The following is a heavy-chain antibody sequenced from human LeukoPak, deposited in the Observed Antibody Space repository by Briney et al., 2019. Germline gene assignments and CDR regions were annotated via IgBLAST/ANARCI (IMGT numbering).Heavy chain of an antibody. CDR3: ARGAFYDY. Sequence: GGSLRLSCAASGFTFSSYAMHWVRQAPGKGLEWVAVISYDGSNKYYADSVKGRFTISRDNSKNTLYVRVNSLRADDTAVYFCARGAFYDYWGQGTLVTVSS. V-gene: IGHV3-30*04. CDR1: GFTFSSYA. CDR2: ISYDGSNK. J-gene: IGHJ4*02. D-gene: IGHD2/OR15-2a*01.